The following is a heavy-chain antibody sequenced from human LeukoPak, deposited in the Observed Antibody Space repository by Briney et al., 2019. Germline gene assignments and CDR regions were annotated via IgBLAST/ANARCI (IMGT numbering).Heavy chain of an antibody. D-gene: IGHD2-2*02. CDR1: GGTFSSYA. CDR2: IIPIFGTA. CDR3: ARDSDCSSTSCYTRWFDP. J-gene: IGHJ5*02. V-gene: IGHV1-69*01. Sequence: ASVKVSCKASGGTFSSYAISWVRQAPGQGLEWMGGIIPIFGTASYAQKFQGRVTITADESTSTAYMELSSLRSEDTAVYYCARDSDCSSTSCYTRWFDPWGQGTLVTVSS.